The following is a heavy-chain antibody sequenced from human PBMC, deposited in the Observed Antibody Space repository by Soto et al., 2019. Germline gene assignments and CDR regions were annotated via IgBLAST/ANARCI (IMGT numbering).Heavy chain of an antibody. J-gene: IGHJ6*03. CDR3: ARDGGAARSYYYYSYMDV. D-gene: IGHD6-6*01. CDR2: TYYRSKWYN. V-gene: IGHV6-1*01. Sequence: PSQTLSLTCAISGDSVSSNSAAWNWIRQSPSRGLEWLGRTYYRSKWYNDYAVSVKSRITINPDTSKNQFSLQLNSVTPEDTAVYYCARDGGAARSYYYYSYMDVWGKGTTVTVSS. CDR1: GDSVSSNSAA.